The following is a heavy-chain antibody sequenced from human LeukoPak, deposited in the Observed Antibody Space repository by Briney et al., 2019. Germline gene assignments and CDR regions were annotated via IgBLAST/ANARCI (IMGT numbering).Heavy chain of an antibody. CDR2: IYSGGST. J-gene: IGHJ4*02. CDR3: AGIAAASGGGYYFDY. D-gene: IGHD6-13*01. V-gene: IGHV3-66*01. Sequence: GGSLRLSCAASGFTVSSNYMNWVRQAPGKGLEWVSVIYSGGSTYYADSVKGRFTISRDNSKNTLYLQMNSLRAEDTAVYYCAGIAAASGGGYYFDYWGQGTLVTVSS. CDR1: GFTVSSNY.